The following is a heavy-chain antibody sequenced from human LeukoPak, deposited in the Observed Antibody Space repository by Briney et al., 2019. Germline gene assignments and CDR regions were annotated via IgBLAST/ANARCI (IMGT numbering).Heavy chain of an antibody. V-gene: IGHV3-33*01. J-gene: IGHJ4*02. CDR2: IWSVGGAE. Sequence: GGSLRLSCVASGFPFSSYGMHWVRQAPGKGLEWVAVIWSVGGAEYYADSVKGRSTISRDNSKNMLFLQMNSLRAEDTAVYYCAGRVTGYSSGYVYWGQGTLVTVSS. D-gene: IGHD5-18*01. CDR1: GFPFSSYG. CDR3: AGRVTGYSSGYVY.